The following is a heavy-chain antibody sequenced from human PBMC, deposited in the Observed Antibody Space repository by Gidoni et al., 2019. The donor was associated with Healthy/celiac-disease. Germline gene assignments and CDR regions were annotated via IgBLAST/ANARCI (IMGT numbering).Heavy chain of an antibody. J-gene: IGHJ5*02. CDR2: ISSSGSTI. D-gene: IGHD2-2*02. Sequence: EVQLVESGGGLVQPGGSLRLSCAASGFTFSSYEMNWVRQAPGKGLEWVSYISSSGSTIYYADSVEGRFTISRDNAKNSLYLQMNSLRAEDTAVYYCARVLGLTSCSSTSCYTSWFDPWGQGTLVTVSS. V-gene: IGHV3-48*03. CDR3: ARVLGLTSCSSTSCYTSWFDP. CDR1: GFTFSSYE.